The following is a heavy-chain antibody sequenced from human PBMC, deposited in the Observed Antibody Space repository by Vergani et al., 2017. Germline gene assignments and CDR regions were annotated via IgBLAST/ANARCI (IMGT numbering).Heavy chain of an antibody. Sequence: EVQMVESGGGLVKPGGSLRLSCAASGFTFSSYSMNWVRQAPGKGLEWVSSISSSSSYIYYADSVKGRFTISRDNAKNSLYLQMNSLRAEDTAVYYCARVYYDDSSGYYVLAFDIWGQGTMVTVSS. D-gene: IGHD3-22*01. J-gene: IGHJ3*02. CDR3: ARVYYDDSSGYYVLAFDI. CDR2: ISSSSSYI. V-gene: IGHV3-21*01. CDR1: GFTFSSYS.